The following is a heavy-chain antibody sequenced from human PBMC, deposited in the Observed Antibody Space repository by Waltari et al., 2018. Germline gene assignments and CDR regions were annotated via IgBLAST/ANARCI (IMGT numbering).Heavy chain of an antibody. CDR2: IRYNGSNK. D-gene: IGHD1-26*01. Sequence: QVQLVESGGGVVQPGGSLRLSCAASGFTFSSYGMHWVRQAPSKGLGLVAFIRYNGSNKYYSAAVKGRFTISSDNSKNTLYLQMNSLRAEDTAVYYCAKGGATSYYYYMDVWGKGTTVTISS. J-gene: IGHJ6*03. CDR1: GFTFSSYG. V-gene: IGHV3-30*02. CDR3: AKGGATSYYYYMDV.